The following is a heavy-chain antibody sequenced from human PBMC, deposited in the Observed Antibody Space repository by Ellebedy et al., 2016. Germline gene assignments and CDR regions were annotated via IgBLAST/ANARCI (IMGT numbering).Heavy chain of an antibody. Sequence: ASVKVSCXTSGYTFTSYGIGWVRQAPGQGLEWMGWISASSGKTNYAQKFQGRVTMTVDTTTSTVYMELRSLRSDDTAMYYCARPAPSTPNYFDYWGQGTLVTVSS. CDR3: ARPAPSTPNYFDY. D-gene: IGHD4-23*01. CDR1: GYTFTSYG. V-gene: IGHV1-18*04. J-gene: IGHJ4*02. CDR2: ISASSGKT.